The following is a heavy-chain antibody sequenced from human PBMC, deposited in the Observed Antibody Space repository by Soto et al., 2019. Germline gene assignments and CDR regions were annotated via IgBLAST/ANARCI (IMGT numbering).Heavy chain of an antibody. J-gene: IGHJ5*02. V-gene: IGHV5-51*01. CDR2: IFPGNSDT. Sequence: EVQLVQSGAEVKKPGESLKISCKASGYTFSGYWIGWVRQMPGKDLEWMGIIFPGNSDTRYSPSFQGQVTISPDKSISTALLPWSTLKASGPAMDYCARQGAGVPTIPLLDFDPWGQGALVTVSS. CDR3: ARQGAGVPTIPLLDFDP. CDR1: GYTFSGYW. D-gene: IGHD2-2*01.